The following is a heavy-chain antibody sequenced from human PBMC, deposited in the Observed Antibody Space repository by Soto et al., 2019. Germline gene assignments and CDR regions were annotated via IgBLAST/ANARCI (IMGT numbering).Heavy chain of an antibody. V-gene: IGHV1-46*01. CDR3: ARDRGYCSSTSCYVGCLDV. CDR2: INPSGGST. Sequence: QVQLVQSGAEVKKPGASVKVSCKASGYTFTSYYMHWVRQAPGQGLEWMGIINPSGGSTSYAQKFQRRVTMTRDTSTSTVYMELSSLRSEDTAVYYCARDRGYCSSTSCYVGCLDVWGQGTTVTVSS. D-gene: IGHD2-2*03. CDR1: GYTFTSYY. J-gene: IGHJ6*02.